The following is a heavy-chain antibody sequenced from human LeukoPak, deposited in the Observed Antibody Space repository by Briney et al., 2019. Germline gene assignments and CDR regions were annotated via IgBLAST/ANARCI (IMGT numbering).Heavy chain of an antibody. CDR2: IKSKTDGGTT. D-gene: IGHD1/OR15-1a*01. V-gene: IGHV3-15*01. J-gene: IGHJ4*02. CDR1: GFTFSHVW. CDR3: TTVTLTTIGWNN. Sequence: GGSLRLSCAASGFTFSHVWMSWVRQAPGKGLEWVGRIKSKTDGGTTDYAGFVRGRFTISRDDSKNTLYLQMNSLNIEDTAVYYCTTVTLTTIGWNNWGQGTLVTVSS.